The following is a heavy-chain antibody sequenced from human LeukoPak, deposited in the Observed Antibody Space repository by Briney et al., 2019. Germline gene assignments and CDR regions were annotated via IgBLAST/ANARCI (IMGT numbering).Heavy chain of an antibody. D-gene: IGHD2-2*01. Sequence: KASETLSLTCTVSGGSISSSSYYWGWIRQPPGKGLEWIGSIYYSGSTYYNPSLKSRVTISVDTSKNQFSLRLSSVTAADTALYYCARSKGQHAFDIWGQGTMVTVSS. V-gene: IGHV4-39*07. CDR3: ARSKGQHAFDI. CDR2: IYYSGST. CDR1: GGSISSSSYY. J-gene: IGHJ3*02.